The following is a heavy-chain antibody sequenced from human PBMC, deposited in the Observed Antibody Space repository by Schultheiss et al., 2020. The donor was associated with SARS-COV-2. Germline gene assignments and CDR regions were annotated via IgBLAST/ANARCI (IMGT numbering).Heavy chain of an antibody. CDR1: GFTFSSYW. V-gene: IGHV3-13*05. J-gene: IGHJ4*02. CDR2: IGTAGDP. CDR3: ASEYYDFWSGYYG. Sequence: GGSLRLSCAASGFTFSSYWMSWVRQAPGKGLEWVSAIGTAGDPYYPGSVKGRFTISRDNAKNSLYLQMNSLRAEDTAVYYCASEYYDFWSGYYGWGQGALVTVSS. D-gene: IGHD3-3*01.